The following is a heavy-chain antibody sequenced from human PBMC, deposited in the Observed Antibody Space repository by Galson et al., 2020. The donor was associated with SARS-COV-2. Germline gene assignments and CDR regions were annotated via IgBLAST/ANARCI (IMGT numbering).Heavy chain of an antibody. D-gene: IGHD1-26*01. CDR1: GFTFSSYA. Sequence: GGSRRLSCAASGFTFSSYAMHWVRQAPGKGLEWVAVISYDGSNKYYADSVKGRFTISRDNSKNTLYLQMNSLRAEDTAVYYCARPHTGSYFGLFDYWGQGTLVTVSS. CDR2: ISYDGSNK. J-gene: IGHJ4*02. CDR3: ARPHTGSYFGLFDY. V-gene: IGHV3-30*04.